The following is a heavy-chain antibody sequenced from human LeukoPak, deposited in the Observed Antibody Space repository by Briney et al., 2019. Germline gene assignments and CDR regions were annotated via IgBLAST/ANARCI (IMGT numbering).Heavy chain of an antibody. D-gene: IGHD6-13*01. CDR1: GYTFTGYY. V-gene: IGHV1-2*02. J-gene: IGHJ5*02. Sequence: ASVKVSCKASGYTFTGYYMHWVRQAPGQGLEWMVWIYPNSGGTYYAQKFQGRVTMTSDTSISTAYMELSSLRSDDTDVYYCARDLYSSRSNWFDPWGQGTLVTVSS. CDR3: ARDLYSSRSNWFDP. CDR2: IYPNSGGT.